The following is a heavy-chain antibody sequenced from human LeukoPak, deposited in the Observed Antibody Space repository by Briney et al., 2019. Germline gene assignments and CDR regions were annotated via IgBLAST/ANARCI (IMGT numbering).Heavy chain of an antibody. D-gene: IGHD2-15*01. CDR2: IHYSGST. Sequence: LRLSCAASGFTFSDYYMSWIRQAPGKGLEWVGYIHYSGSTYYNPSLKSRVTISVDTSKNQFSLKLNSVTAADTAVYYCARVGSGSRSFDYWGQGTLVTVSS. J-gene: IGHJ4*02. V-gene: IGHV4-30-4*08. CDR3: ARVGSGSRSFDY. CDR1: GFTFSDYY.